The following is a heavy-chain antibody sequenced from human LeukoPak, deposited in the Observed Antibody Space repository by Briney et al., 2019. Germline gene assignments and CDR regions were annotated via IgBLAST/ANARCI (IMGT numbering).Heavy chain of an antibody. J-gene: IGHJ4*02. CDR3: AKDWGLRLGELSSTLFDY. Sequence: GGSLRLSCAASGFTFDDYAMHWVRQAPGKGLEWVSGISWNRGSIGYADSVKGRFTISRDNAKNSLYLQMNSLRAEDMALYYCAKDWGLRLGELSSTLFDYWGQGTLVTVSS. CDR2: ISWNRGSI. CDR1: GFTFDDYA. D-gene: IGHD3-16*02. V-gene: IGHV3-9*03.